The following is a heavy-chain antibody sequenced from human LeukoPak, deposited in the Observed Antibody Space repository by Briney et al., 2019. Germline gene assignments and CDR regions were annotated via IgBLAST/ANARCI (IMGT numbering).Heavy chain of an antibody. D-gene: IGHD3-22*01. CDR1: GYXFTGYY. J-gene: IGHJ4*02. Sequence: ASVTVSCKTSGYXFTGYYIHWVRQAPGQGLEWMGWINPKSGGTDSSQKFQGGVTMTRDTSISTAYMELTRLRSDDTAVYYCARDWEDSSGYLDDYWGQGTLVTVSS. CDR2: INPKSGGT. CDR3: ARDWEDSSGYLDDY. V-gene: IGHV1-2*02.